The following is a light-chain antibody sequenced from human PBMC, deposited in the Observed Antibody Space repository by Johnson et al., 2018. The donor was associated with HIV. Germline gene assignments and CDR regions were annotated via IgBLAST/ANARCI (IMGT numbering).Light chain of an antibody. CDR3: GTWDNSLKVYV. V-gene: IGLV1-51*01. CDR2: DNN. J-gene: IGLJ1*01. Sequence: QAVLTQPPSVSAAPGQNVTISCSGSSSNIGNNYVSWYQQVPGAAPKLLIYDNNRRPSGIPDRFSGSKSGASATLAITGLQTGDEADYYCGTWDNSLKVYVFATGTKVTVL. CDR1: SSNIGNNY.